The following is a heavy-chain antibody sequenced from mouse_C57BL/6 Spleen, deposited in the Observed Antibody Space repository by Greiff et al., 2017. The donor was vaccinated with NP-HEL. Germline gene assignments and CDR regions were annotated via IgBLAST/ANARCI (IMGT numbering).Heavy chain of an antibody. CDR1: GYTFTDYN. J-gene: IGHJ1*03. CDR2: INPNNGGT. Sequence: VQLQQSGPELVKPGASVKIPCKASGYTFTDYNMDWVKQSHGKSLEWIGDINPNNGGTIYNQKFKGKATLTVDKSSSTAYMELRSLTSEDTAVYYCARGRYYSNVYWYFDVWGTGTTVTVSS. CDR3: ARGRYYSNVYWYFDV. D-gene: IGHD2-5*01. V-gene: IGHV1-18*01.